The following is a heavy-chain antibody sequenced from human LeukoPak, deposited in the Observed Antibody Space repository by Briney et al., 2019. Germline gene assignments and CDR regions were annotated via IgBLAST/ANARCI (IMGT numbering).Heavy chain of an antibody. CDR1: GYTFSGYY. D-gene: IGHD3-10*01. CDR3: ALIGDHAWFDP. V-gene: IGHV1-2*02. J-gene: IGHJ5*02. CDR2: INPNSGGT. Sequence: ASVKVSCKASGYTFSGYYIFWVRRALGQGLEWMGWINPNSGGTNYAPEFQGRLTMTRDTSITTAYVELSTLRSDDTAVYYCALIGDHAWFDPWGQGTLVTVSS.